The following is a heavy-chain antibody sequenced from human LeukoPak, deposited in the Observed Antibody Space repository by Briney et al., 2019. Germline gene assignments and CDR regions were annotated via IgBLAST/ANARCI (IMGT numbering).Heavy chain of an antibody. CDR2: INPSGGST. Sequence: VASVKVSCKASGYTFTSYYMHWVRQAPGQGLEWMGIINPSGGSTSYAQKFQGRVTMTRDTSTSTVYMELSSLRSEDTAVYYCAREGGGIAAAGTYYFDYWGQGTLVTVSS. CDR3: AREGGGIAAAGTYYFDY. CDR1: GYTFTSYY. J-gene: IGHJ4*02. D-gene: IGHD6-13*01. V-gene: IGHV1-46*01.